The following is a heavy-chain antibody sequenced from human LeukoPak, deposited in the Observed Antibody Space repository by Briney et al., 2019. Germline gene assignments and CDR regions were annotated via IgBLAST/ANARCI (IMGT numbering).Heavy chain of an antibody. CDR1: GFTFSSYG. Sequence: GGSLRLSCAASGFTFSSYGMHWVRQAPGKGLEWVAVIWYDGSNKYYADSVKGRFTISRDNSKNTLYLQMNSLRAEGTAVYYCAREGQAFFGYYGMDVWGQGTTVTVSS. V-gene: IGHV3-33*01. D-gene: IGHD3-3*01. CDR2: IWYDGSNK. J-gene: IGHJ6*02. CDR3: AREGQAFFGYYGMDV.